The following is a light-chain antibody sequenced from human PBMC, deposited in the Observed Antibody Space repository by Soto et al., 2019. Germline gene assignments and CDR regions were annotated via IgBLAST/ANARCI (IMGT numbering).Light chain of an antibody. CDR2: EVT. J-gene: IGLJ1*01. Sequence: QSVLTQPASVSGSPGQSIAISCTGTRSDVGAYNYVSWYQQHPGKAPKLMISEVTNRPSGVSDRFSGSKSGNTASLTISGLQAEDEADYYCSSFTSRFNFVFGTGTKVTVL. CDR1: RSDVGAYNY. CDR3: SSFTSRFNFV. V-gene: IGLV2-14*01.